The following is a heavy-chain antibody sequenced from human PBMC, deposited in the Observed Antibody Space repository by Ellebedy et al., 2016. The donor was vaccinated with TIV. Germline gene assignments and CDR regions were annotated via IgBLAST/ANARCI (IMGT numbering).Heavy chain of an antibody. D-gene: IGHD3-16*01. CDR1: GGSISSYY. Sequence: SETLSLTCTVSGGSISSYYWSWIRQPPGKGLEWIGYIYYSGSTNYNPSLKSRVTISVDTSKNQFSLKLSSVTAADTAVYYCARGMFAYGYYYDNWGQGTLVTVSS. CDR3: ARGMFAYGYYYDN. V-gene: IGHV4-59*12. J-gene: IGHJ4*02. CDR2: IYYSGST.